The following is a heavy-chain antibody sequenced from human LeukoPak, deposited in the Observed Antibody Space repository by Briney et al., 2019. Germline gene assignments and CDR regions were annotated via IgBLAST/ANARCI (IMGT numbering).Heavy chain of an antibody. V-gene: IGHV3-21*04. D-gene: IGHD6-19*01. CDR2: ISSSSTYI. CDR3: ARGSSGWRGNYYYYYMDV. Sequence: PGGSLRLSCAASGFTFSTYSMNWVRQASGKGLEWVSSISSSSTYIYYADSVKGRFTVSRDNAKNSLYLQMNSLRAEDTAVYYCARGSSGWRGNYYYYYMDVWGKGTTVTVSS. J-gene: IGHJ6*03. CDR1: GFTFSTYS.